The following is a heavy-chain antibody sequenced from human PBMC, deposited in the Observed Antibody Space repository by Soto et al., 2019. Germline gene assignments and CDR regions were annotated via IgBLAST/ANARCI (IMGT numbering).Heavy chain of an antibody. D-gene: IGHD6-6*01. CDR1: GFTFISYA. CDR3: AKVGLEYSSSFRNWFDP. CDR2: ISGSGGST. J-gene: IGHJ5*02. V-gene: IGHV3-23*01. Sequence: GWSLRLSCASSGFTFISYAMSWVRQDPGKGLEWVSAISGSGGSTYYADSVKGRFTISRDNSKNTLYLQMNSLRAEDTAVYYCAKVGLEYSSSFRNWFDPWGQGTLVTVSS.